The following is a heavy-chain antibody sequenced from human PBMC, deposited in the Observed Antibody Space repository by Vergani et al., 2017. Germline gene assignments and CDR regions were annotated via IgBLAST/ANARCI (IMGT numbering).Heavy chain of an antibody. J-gene: IGHJ6*02. D-gene: IGHD6-6*01. CDR3: AKXSSRLRPHYYYYYGMDV. Sequence: EVQLLESGGGLVQPGGSLRLSCAASGFTFSSYAMSWVRQAPGKGLEWVSAISGSGGSTYYADSVKGRFTISRDNSKNTLYLQMNSLRAEDTAVYYCAKXSSRLRPHYYYYYGMDVWGQGTTVTVSS. CDR1: GFTFSSYA. CDR2: ISGSGGST. V-gene: IGHV3-23*01.